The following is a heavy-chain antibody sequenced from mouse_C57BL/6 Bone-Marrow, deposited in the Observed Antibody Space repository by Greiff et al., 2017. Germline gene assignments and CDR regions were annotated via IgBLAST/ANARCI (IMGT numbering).Heavy chain of an antibody. CDR1: GYTFTEST. Sequence: QVHVKQSGAELVKPGASVKLSCKASGYTFTESTIHWVKQRSGQGLEWIGWFSPGSGSIKYNEKFKDKATLTADKSSSTVYMALSRLTSEDSAVYFCARHEDGGTGYAMDYWGQGTSVTVSS. J-gene: IGHJ4*01. CDR2: FSPGSGSI. V-gene: IGHV1-62-2*01. D-gene: IGHD3-3*01. CDR3: ARHEDGGTGYAMDY.